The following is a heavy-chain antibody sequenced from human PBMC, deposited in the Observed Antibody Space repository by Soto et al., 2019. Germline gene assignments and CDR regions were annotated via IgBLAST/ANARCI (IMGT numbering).Heavy chain of an antibody. Sequence: GGSLRLSCAAFSFTFSSYAMNWVPQAAGKGLEWVSVISGSGDSTYYADSVKGRFTISRDNSKNTLYLQINSLRTEDTTVYYFARGVPGSYFHHCGQGTLVT. D-gene: IGHD3-10*01. CDR1: SFTFSSYA. CDR3: ARGVPGSYFHH. J-gene: IGHJ4*02. V-gene: IGHV3-23*01. CDR2: ISGSGDST.